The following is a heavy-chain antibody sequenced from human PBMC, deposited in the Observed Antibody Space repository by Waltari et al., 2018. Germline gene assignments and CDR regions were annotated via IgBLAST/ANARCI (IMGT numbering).Heavy chain of an antibody. J-gene: IGHJ4*02. V-gene: IGHV4-39*07. CDR2: IYYSGST. D-gene: IGHD3-9*01. Sequence: QVQLQESGPGLVKPSETLSLTCSVSGAYFESSSHYWGWVRQPPGKGLEGIGSIYYSGSTYYNPSLKSRVNMSVDTANYQFSLKVTSVTAADTAIYYCARTAYDHLTGYPTLDHWGQGILVTVSS. CDR1: GAYFESSSHY. CDR3: ARTAYDHLTGYPTLDH.